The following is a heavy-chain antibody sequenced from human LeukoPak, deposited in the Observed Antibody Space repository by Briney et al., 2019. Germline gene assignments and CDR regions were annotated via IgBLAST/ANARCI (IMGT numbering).Heavy chain of an antibody. CDR2: IYSSGSA. D-gene: IGHD5-12*01. CDR1: GGSINSYY. Sequence: SETLSLTCTVSGGSINSYYWSWLRQPAGKGLEGIGRIYSSGSAGYNPSLKSRVTMSLDTSKNQFSLNLSSVTAADTAVYYCARVDIRTAFVDYWGQGTLVTVSS. V-gene: IGHV4-4*07. J-gene: IGHJ4*02. CDR3: ARVDIRTAFVDY.